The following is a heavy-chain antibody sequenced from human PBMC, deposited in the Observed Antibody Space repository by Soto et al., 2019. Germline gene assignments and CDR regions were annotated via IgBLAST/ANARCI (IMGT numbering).Heavy chain of an antibody. CDR3: ATDAYYDTSGYWF. Sequence: GGSLSLSGAASGFTFSNAWMSWVRQAPGKGLEWVGRIKSKTDGATTDYAAPVKGRFTISRDDSKNTLYLEINSLKTEDTAVYYCATDAYYDTSGYWFWGQGTLVTVSS. V-gene: IGHV3-15*01. CDR2: IKSKTDGATT. CDR1: GFTFSNAW. J-gene: IGHJ4*02. D-gene: IGHD3-22*01.